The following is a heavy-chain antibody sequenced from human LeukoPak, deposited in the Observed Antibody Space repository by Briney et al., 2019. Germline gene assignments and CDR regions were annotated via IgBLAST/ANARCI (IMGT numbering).Heavy chain of an antibody. Sequence: GGSLRLSCLTSGFTLSTNAMSWVRQAPGKGLEWISGISGSGASTYYADSVKGRFTISRDDSRNTLYLQMNSLRGDDTAVYYCAKDVGKWESLHFYDYWGQGTLVTVSS. CDR3: AKDVGKWESLHFYDY. CDR2: ISGSGAST. CDR1: GFTLSTNA. V-gene: IGHV3-23*01. J-gene: IGHJ4*02. D-gene: IGHD1-26*01.